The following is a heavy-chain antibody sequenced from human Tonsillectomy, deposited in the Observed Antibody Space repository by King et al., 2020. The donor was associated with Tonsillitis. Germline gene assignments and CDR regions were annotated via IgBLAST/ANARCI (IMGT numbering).Heavy chain of an antibody. CDR3: ARGGTGSYSRGDFDY. J-gene: IGHJ4*02. CDR1: GFTVRSNY. CDR2: IFSDGST. D-gene: IGHD1-26*01. V-gene: IGHV3-53*01. Sequence: VQLVESGGGLIQPGGSLRLSCAASGFTVRSNYMSWVRQAPGRGLEWVSVIFSDGSTYHADSVKGRFTISRDNSKNTVYLQMNSLRAEDTAVYYCARGGTGSYSRGDFDYWGQGTLVTVSS.